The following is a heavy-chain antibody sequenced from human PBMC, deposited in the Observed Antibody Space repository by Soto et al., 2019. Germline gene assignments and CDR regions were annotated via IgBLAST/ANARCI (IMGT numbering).Heavy chain of an antibody. Sequence: GGSLRLSCAASGFTVSSNYMSWVRQAPGKGLEWVSVIYSGGSTYYADSVKGRFTISRDNSKNTLYLQMNSLRAEDTAVYYCARDLYGDYEGWAFDIWGQGTMVTVSS. CDR1: GFTVSSNY. J-gene: IGHJ3*02. V-gene: IGHV3-66*01. CDR3: ARDLYGDYEGWAFDI. D-gene: IGHD4-17*01. CDR2: IYSGGST.